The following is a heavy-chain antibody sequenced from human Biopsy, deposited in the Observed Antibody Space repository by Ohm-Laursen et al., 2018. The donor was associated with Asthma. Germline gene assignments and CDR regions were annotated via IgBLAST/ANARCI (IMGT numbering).Heavy chain of an antibody. CDR1: GDSMSSSSYY. CDR2: ISYTGSA. V-gene: IGHV4-39*01. CDR3: ARHWDWGSFFDY. D-gene: IGHD7-27*01. J-gene: IGHJ4*02. Sequence: SDTLSLTCTVSGDSMSSSSYYWGWIRQPPGKGLEWMGSISYTGSAYHNPSLKSRVTISVDTSKNHFSLKLSSVTAADTAVYYCARHWDWGSFFDYWGQGTPVTVSS.